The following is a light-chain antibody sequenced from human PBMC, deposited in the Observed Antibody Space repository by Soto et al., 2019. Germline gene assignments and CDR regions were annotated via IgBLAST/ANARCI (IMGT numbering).Light chain of an antibody. CDR1: QSVSSSY. CDR2: GAS. J-gene: IGKJ1*01. V-gene: IGKV3-20*01. CDR3: QQYGSSPRT. Sequence: EIVLTQSPGTLSLSPGERVTLSCRASQSVSSSYLAWYQQRLGQAPRLLIYGASSRATGIPDRFSGSGFGTDFTLTISRLEPEDFAVYYCQQYGSSPRTFGQGTKVDI.